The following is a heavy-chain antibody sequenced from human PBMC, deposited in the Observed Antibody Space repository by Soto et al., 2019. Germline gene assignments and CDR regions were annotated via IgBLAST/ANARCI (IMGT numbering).Heavy chain of an antibody. D-gene: IGHD5-12*01. CDR2: IYHSGST. Sequence: SETLSLTCAVSGGSISSVGYSWNWIRQSPGKGLEWIGYIYHSGSTYYNPSVKNRVTISVDKSKNQFSLKLTSVTAADTTVYFCARGRLFDPFDNWGQGTRVTVSS. J-gene: IGHJ4*02. CDR3: ARGRLFDPFDN. V-gene: IGHV4-30-2*06. CDR1: GGSISSVGYS.